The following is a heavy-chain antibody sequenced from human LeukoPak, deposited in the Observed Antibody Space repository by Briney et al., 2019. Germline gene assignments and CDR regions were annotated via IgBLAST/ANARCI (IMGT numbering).Heavy chain of an antibody. Sequence: ASVKVSCKASGDTFTSYGISWVRQAPGQGLEWMGWISAYNGNTNYAQKLQGRVTMTTDTSTSTAYMELRSLRSDDTAVYYCVGVTSTYYFDYWGQGTLVTVSS. V-gene: IGHV1-18*01. CDR3: VGVTSTYYFDY. CDR2: ISAYNGNT. CDR1: GDTFTSYG. J-gene: IGHJ4*02.